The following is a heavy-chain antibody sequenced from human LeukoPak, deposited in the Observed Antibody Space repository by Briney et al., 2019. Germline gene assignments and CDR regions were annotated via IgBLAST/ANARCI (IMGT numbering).Heavy chain of an antibody. CDR2: INHSGST. D-gene: IGHD3-22*01. CDR3: ARTYYYDSSGYYLFFDY. V-gene: IGHV4-34*01. Sequence: KSSETLSLTCAVYGGSFSGYYWSWIRQPPGKWLEWIGEINHSGSTNYNPSLKSRVTISVDTSKNQFSLKLSSVTAADTAVYYCARTYYYDSSGYYLFFDYWGQGTLVTVSS. J-gene: IGHJ4*02. CDR1: GGSFSGYY.